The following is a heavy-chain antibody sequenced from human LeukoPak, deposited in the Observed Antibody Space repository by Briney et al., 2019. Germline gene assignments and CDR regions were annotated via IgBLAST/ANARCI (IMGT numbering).Heavy chain of an antibody. CDR3: ARTRLLWFGELPLDAFDI. V-gene: IGHV3-21*01. CDR1: GFTFSSYS. D-gene: IGHD3-10*01. CDR2: ISSSSSYI. Sequence: GGSLRLSCAAYGFTFSSYSMNWVRQAPGKGLEWVASISSSSSYIYYADSVKGRFTISRDNDKNSLYLQMNSLRAEDTAVYYCARTRLLWFGELPLDAFDIWGQGTMVTVSS. J-gene: IGHJ3*02.